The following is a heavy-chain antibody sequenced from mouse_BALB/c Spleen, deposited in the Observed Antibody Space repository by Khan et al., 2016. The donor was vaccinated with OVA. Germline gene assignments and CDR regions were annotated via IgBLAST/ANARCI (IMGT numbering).Heavy chain of an antibody. CDR2: INPSNGRT. J-gene: IGHJ3*01. D-gene: IGHD2-4*01. CDR1: GYTFTSYL. CDR3: ARSTMSTAEFAY. Sequence: QVQLQQPGAELVKPGASVKLSCKASGYTFTSYLMHWVKQRPGQGLEWIGEINPSNGRTNYNEKFKSKATLTADKSSNTAYMQLSSLTSEDSAVYYCARSTMSTAEFAYWGRGTLVTVSA. V-gene: IGHV1S81*02.